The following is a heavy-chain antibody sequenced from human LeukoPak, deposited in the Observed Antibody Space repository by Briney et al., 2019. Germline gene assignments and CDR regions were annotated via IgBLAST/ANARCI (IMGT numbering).Heavy chain of an antibody. V-gene: IGHV4-34*01. CDR1: GGSFSGYY. J-gene: IGHJ4*02. D-gene: IGHD3-10*01. Sequence: SETLSLTCAVYGGSFSGYYWSWIRQPPGKGLERIGEINHSGSTNYNPSLKSRVTISVDTSMNQFSLKLSSVTAADTPVYYCARDTRLWFGDRSWFDYWGQGTLVTVSS. CDR3: ARDTRLWFGDRSWFDY. CDR2: INHSGST.